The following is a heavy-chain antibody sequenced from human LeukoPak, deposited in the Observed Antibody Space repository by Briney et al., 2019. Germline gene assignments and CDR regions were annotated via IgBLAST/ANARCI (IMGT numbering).Heavy chain of an antibody. CDR2: IWYDGSNK. CDR3: ATDRGWRTSGYYLYYFEY. J-gene: IGHJ4*02. D-gene: IGHD3-3*01. V-gene: IGHV3-33*08. CDR1: GLTFSGYD. Sequence: GGSLRLSCAASGLTFSGYDMHWVRQAPGKGLEWVAVIWYDGSNKYYADSVKGRFTISRDNSKNTLYLQMSSLRAEDTAVYYCATDRGWRTSGYYLYYFEYWAREPWSPSPQ.